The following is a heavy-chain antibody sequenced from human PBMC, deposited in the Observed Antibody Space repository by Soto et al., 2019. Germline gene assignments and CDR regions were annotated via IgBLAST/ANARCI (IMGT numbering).Heavy chain of an antibody. J-gene: IGHJ5*02. CDR2: IYHSGST. CDR3: AREDKVERFGSLLYNWFDP. D-gene: IGHD3-10*01. CDR1: VGSISISNW. Sequence: SETLSVTCAFSVGSISISNWWSWFRQPPVKGLEWIGKIYHSGSTNYNPSLKSRVTISVDKSTNQFSLNLTSVIAADTAVYYCAREDKVERFGSLLYNWFDPWGQGTMVTVSS. V-gene: IGHV4-4*02.